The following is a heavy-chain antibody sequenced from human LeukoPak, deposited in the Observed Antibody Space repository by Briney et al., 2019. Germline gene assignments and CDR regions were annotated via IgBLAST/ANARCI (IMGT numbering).Heavy chain of an antibody. CDR3: ARDRYSTLGDMVRGAFDP. Sequence: GGSLRLSCAASGFTFSSYEMNWGRQAPGKGRGWVSYISSSGSTIYYADSVNGRVTISRDNAKNSLYLQMNSLRAEDTAVYYCARDRYSTLGDMVRGAFDPWGQGTLVTVSS. CDR2: ISSSGSTI. J-gene: IGHJ5*02. V-gene: IGHV3-48*03. D-gene: IGHD3-10*01. CDR1: GFTFSSYE.